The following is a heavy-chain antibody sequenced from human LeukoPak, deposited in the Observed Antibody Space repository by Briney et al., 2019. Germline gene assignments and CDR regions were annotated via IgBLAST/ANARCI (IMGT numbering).Heavy chain of an antibody. V-gene: IGHV4-39*02. CDR3: ARDGVRGVINYYYYMDV. J-gene: IGHJ6*03. CDR2: IYYSGST. Sequence: PSETLSLTCTVSGGSISSSSYYWGWIRQPPGKGLEWIGSIYYSGSTYYNPSLKSRVTISVDTSKNQFSLKLSSVTAADTAVYYCARDGVRGVINYYYYMDVWGKGTTVTISS. D-gene: IGHD3-10*01. CDR1: GGSISSSSYY.